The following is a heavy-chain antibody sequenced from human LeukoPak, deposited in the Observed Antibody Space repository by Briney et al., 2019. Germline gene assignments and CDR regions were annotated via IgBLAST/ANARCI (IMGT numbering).Heavy chain of an antibody. J-gene: IGHJ6*03. CDR3: ARSTRDGYNHYHYYYMDV. CDR1: GFIVSSNY. D-gene: IGHD5-24*01. CDR2: IYSDGHT. Sequence: GGSLILSCAASGFIVSSNYMNWVRQAPGKGLEWVSVIYSDGHTYYTDSVKGRFTISRDNSNNTLDLHMNSLRPDDTAVYYCARSTRDGYNHYHYYYMDVWGKGTTVTVSS. V-gene: IGHV3-53*01.